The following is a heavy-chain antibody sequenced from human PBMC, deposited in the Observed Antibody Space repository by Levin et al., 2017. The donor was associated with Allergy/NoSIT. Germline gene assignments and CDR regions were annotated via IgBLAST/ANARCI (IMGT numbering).Heavy chain of an antibody. CDR2: IYHSGST. CDR3: ARDGRRYGSTWSFDY. V-gene: IGHV4-59*01. D-gene: IGHD6-13*01. Sequence: PSETLSLTCTVSGGSITGYYWSWIRQPPGKGLEWIGYIYHSGSTNYNPSLKSRVTIAVDTSKNQFSLKLSSVTAADTAVYYCARDGRRYGSTWSFDYWGQGALITVSS. J-gene: IGHJ4*02. CDR1: GGSITGYY.